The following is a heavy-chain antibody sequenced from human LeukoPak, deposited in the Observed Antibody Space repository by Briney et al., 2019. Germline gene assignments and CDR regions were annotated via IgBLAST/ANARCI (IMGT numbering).Heavy chain of an antibody. CDR2: INPNSGGT. J-gene: IGHJ4*02. CDR3: ARDAALYLRPGPHDY. CDR1: GYTFTGYY. Sequence: GASVKVSCKASGYTFTGYYMHWVRQAPGQGREWMGWINPNSGGTNYAQKFQGRVTMTRDTSISTAYMELSRLRSDDTAVYYCARDAALYLRPGPHDYWGQGTLVTVSS. V-gene: IGHV1-2*02. D-gene: IGHD2-8*01.